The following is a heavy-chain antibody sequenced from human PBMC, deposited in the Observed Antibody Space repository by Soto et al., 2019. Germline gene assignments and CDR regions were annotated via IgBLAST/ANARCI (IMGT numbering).Heavy chain of an antibody. D-gene: IGHD2-2*01. CDR3: AKLAGYCSGNSCHGDYAMDV. J-gene: IGHJ6*02. CDR2: IYYSENT. CDR1: GGSISSGVCY. Sequence: SETLSLTCTVSGGSISSGVCYWSWIRQPPGKGLEWIGYIYYSENTYYNPSLKSRVSISVDTSKNQFSLKVGSVTASDTAVYYCAKLAGYCSGNSCHGDYAMDVWGQGTTVTVSS. V-gene: IGHV4-39*01.